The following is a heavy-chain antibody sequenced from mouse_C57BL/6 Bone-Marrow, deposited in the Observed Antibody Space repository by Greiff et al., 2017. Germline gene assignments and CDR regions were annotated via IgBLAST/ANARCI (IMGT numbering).Heavy chain of an antibody. D-gene: IGHD2-4*01. CDR1: GYSFTDYN. CDR2: INPNYGTT. V-gene: IGHV1-39*01. Sequence: LVESGPELVKPGASVKISCKASGYSFTDYNMNWVKQSNGKSLEWIGVINPNYGTTSYNQKFKGKATLTVDQSSSTAYMQLNSLTSEDSAFYYCARLITTWGRYFDVWGTGTTVTVSS. CDR3: ARLITTWGRYFDV. J-gene: IGHJ1*03.